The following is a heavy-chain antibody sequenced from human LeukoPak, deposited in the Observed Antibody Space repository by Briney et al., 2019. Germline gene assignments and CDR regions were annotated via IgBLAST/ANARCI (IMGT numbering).Heavy chain of an antibody. CDR3: ARDLPMVRGVIAS. CDR1: GGSISSSSHY. D-gene: IGHD3-10*01. CDR2: IYYSGST. J-gene: IGHJ5*02. Sequence: PSETLSLTCTVSGGSISSSSHYWGWIRQPPGKGLEWIGSIYYSGSTYYNPSLKSRVTISVDTSKNQFSLKLSSVTAADTAVYYCARDLPMVRGVIASWGQGTLVTVSS. V-gene: IGHV4-39*07.